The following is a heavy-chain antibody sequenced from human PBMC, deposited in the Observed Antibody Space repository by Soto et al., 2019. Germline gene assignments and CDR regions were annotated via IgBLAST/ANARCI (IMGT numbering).Heavy chain of an antibody. CDR1: GGSISSSSYY. CDR2: IYYSGST. V-gene: IGHV4-39*02. Sequence: LSLTCTVSGGSISSSSYYWGWIRQPPGKGLEWIGSIYYSGSTYYNPSLKSRVTISVDTSKNQFSLQLNPVTPEDTAVYYCARELVLGATPEVSDYWGQGTLVTVSS. D-gene: IGHD1-26*01. CDR3: ARELVLGATPEVSDY. J-gene: IGHJ4*02.